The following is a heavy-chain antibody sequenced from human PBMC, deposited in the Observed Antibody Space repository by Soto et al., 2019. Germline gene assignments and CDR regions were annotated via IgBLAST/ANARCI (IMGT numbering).Heavy chain of an antibody. D-gene: IGHD3-10*01. CDR1: GFTFGDYA. J-gene: IGHJ6*02. CDR2: IRSKAYGGTT. CDR3: TRDAAGSPPYGMDV. Sequence: GSLRLSCTASGFTFGDYAMSWVRQAPGKGLEWVGFIRSKAYGGTTEYAASVKGRFTISRDDSKSIAYLQMNSLKTEDTAVYYCTRDAAGSPPYGMDVWGQGTTVTVSS. V-gene: IGHV3-49*04.